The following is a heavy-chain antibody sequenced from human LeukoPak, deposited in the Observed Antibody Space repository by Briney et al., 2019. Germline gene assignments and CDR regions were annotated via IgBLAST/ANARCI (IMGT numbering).Heavy chain of an antibody. CDR3: ARDSIGGLELLLNYYYYYMDV. CDR2: ISAYNGNT. D-gene: IGHD1-26*01. J-gene: IGHJ6*03. Sequence: ASVKVSCKASGYTFTSYGISWVRQAPGQGLEWMGWISAYNGNTNYAQKLQGRVTMTTDTSTSTAYMALRSLRSDDTAVYYCARDSIGGLELLLNYYYYYMDVWGKGTTVTVSS. CDR1: GYTFTSYG. V-gene: IGHV1-18*01.